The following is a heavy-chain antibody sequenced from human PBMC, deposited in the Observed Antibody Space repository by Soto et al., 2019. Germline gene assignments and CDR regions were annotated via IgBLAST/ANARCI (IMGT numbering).Heavy chain of an antibody. D-gene: IGHD2-15*01. CDR1: GGSFSGYY. CDR2: SNHSGST. J-gene: IGHJ3*02. CDR3: AREIVVVVAATRAFDI. V-gene: IGHV4-34*01. Sequence: QVQLQQWGAGLLKPSETLSLTCAVYGGSFSGYYWSWIRQPPGKGLEWMGESNHSGSTNYNPSLKSRVTISVDTAKNQFALKLSSVTAADTAVYYCAREIVVVVAATRAFDIWGQGTMVTVSS.